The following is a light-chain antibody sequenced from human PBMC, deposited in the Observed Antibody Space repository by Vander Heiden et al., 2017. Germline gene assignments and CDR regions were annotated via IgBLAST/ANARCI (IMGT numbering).Light chain of an antibody. Sequence: SYGLTQTPYEAVAPGQTARITCGGDNIGDNRVHWYQQKPRQAPVLVVYDDYDRPSGIPERFSGSNSGNTAILTISNVEAGDEADYYCQVWDSSSEHVAFGGGTKLTVL. CDR3: QVWDSSSEHVA. V-gene: IGLV3-21*02. J-gene: IGLJ2*01. CDR2: DDY. CDR1: NIGDNR.